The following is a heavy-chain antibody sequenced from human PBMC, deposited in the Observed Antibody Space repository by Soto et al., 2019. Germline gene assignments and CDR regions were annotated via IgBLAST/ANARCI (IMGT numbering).Heavy chain of an antibody. D-gene: IGHD5-18*01. CDR2: IIPIFATV. Sequence: QVQLVQSGSEVKKPGSSVKVSCKASGGSFSSNPISWVRQAPGQGLEWMAGIIPIFATVHYAQKFQGRVTITADESTSTAYRELTSLRSEDTAVYFCARGGRGYSSAPRYYFDYWGPGTLVTVSS. V-gene: IGHV1-69*01. CDR3: ARGGRGYSSAPRYYFDY. CDR1: GGSFSSNP. J-gene: IGHJ4*02.